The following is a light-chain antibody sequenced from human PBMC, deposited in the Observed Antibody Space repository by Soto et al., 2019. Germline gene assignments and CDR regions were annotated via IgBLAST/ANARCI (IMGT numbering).Light chain of an antibody. J-gene: IGKJ1*01. CDR2: EAS. CDR3: QQSYSSSWT. CDR1: QSISNH. Sequence: DIQMTQSPSSLSASVEDRVIITCRASQSISNHLNWYQQKPGKAPKLLIYEASTLQSGVPSRFSGSGSGIDFTLTISSLQPEDFATYSCQQSYSSSWTFGQGSKVDI. V-gene: IGKV1-39*01.